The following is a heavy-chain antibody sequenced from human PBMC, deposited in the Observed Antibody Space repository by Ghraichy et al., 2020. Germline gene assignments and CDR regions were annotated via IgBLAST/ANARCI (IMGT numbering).Heavy chain of an antibody. Sequence: GGSLRLSCAASRFTFSSYAMSWVRQAPGKGLEWVSAISGSGGSTYYADSVKGRLTISRDNSKNTLYLQMNSLRVEDTAVYYCASTSNYDFWRGYFYFDYWGQGTLVTVSS. CDR1: RFTFSSYA. CDR2: ISGSGGST. D-gene: IGHD3-3*01. V-gene: IGHV3-23*01. J-gene: IGHJ4*02. CDR3: ASTSNYDFWRGYFYFDY.